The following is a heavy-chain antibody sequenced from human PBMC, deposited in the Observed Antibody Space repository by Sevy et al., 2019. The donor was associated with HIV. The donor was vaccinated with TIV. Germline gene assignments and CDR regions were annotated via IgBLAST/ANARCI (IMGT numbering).Heavy chain of an antibody. Sequence: GGSLRLSCAASGFTFSAYYMTWIRQAPGKGLEWVSYISSGSTYTNYADSVKGRFTVSRDNAKNSLYLQMNSLRAEDTAVYYCARDLPPSATTVAHFDYWGQGTLVTVSS. CDR3: ARDLPPSATTVAHFDY. CDR1: GFTFSAYY. D-gene: IGHD4-17*01. CDR2: ISSGSTYT. V-gene: IGHV3-11*06. J-gene: IGHJ4*02.